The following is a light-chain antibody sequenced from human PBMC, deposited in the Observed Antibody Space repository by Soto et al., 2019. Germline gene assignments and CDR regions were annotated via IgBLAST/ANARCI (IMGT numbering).Light chain of an antibody. Sequence: EIVMTQSPATLSVSPGERATLSCRASQSVSSNLAWYQQKPGQAPRLLIYGASTRATGIPARFSGSRSGTEFTLTINSLQSEDFAFYYWQQYNNWPPYTFGQGTKLEIK. CDR2: GAS. V-gene: IGKV3-15*01. J-gene: IGKJ2*01. CDR3: QQYNNWPPYT. CDR1: QSVSSN.